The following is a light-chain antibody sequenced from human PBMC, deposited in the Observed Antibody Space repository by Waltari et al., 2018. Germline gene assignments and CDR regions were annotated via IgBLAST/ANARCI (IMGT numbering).Light chain of an antibody. J-gene: IGLJ3*02. V-gene: IGLV2-8*01. CDR3: SSYGGSNNLV. CDR2: IVS. Sequence: QSALTQPPSASRSPGQSLTISCTVTSSDIGGHDDVSWYQQHPGKAPKVLIYIVSKRPSGVPDRFSGSKSGHTSSLTVSGLQAEDEADYYCSSYGGSNNLVFGGGTKLTVL. CDR1: SSDIGGHDD.